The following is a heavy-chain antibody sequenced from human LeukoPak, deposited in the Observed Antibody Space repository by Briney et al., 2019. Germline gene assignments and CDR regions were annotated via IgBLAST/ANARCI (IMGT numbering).Heavy chain of an antibody. D-gene: IGHD6-19*01. V-gene: IGHV3-21*01. CDR1: GFTFSSYS. CDR2: ISSSSSYI. CDR3: ARFDSGADYYYYGMDV. J-gene: IGHJ6*02. Sequence: PGGSLRLSCAASGFTFSSYSMDWVRQAPGKGLEWVSSISSSSSYIYYADSVKGRFNISRDNAKNSLYLQMNSLRAEDTAVYYCARFDSGADYYYYGMDVWGQGTTVTVSS.